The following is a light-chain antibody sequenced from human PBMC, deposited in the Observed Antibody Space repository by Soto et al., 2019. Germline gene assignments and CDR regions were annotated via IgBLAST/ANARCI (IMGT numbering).Light chain of an antibody. V-gene: IGKV1-5*01. CDR1: QSISSY. J-gene: IGKJ4*01. CDR2: DAS. CDR3: QQYNSYPLT. Sequence: DIQMTQSPSSLSASVGYRFTIAFRASQSISSYLNWYQQKPGKAPKLLIYDASSLESGVPSRFSGSGSGTEFTLTISSLQPDDFATYYCQQYNSYPLTFGGGTKVDIK.